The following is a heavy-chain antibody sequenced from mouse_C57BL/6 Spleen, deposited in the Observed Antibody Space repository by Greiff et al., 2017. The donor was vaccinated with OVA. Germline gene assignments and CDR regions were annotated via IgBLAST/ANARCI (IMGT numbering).Heavy chain of an antibody. CDR1: GFTFSSYA. J-gene: IGHJ4*01. CDR3: TRDDYGYAIDY. D-gene: IGHD2-4*01. V-gene: IGHV5-9-1*02. Sequence: EVKLVESGEGLVKPGGSLKLSCAASGFTFSSYAMSWVRQTPEKRLEWVAYISSGGDYVYYADTVKGRFTISRGTARNTLYLQMSSLKSEDTAMYYCTRDDYGYAIDYWGQGTSVTVAS. CDR2: ISSGGDYV.